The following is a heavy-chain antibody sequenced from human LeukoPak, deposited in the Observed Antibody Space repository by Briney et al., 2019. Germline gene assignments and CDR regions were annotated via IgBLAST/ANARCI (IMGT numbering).Heavy chain of an antibody. Sequence: GGSLRLSCAASGFAFIETWMSWVRQAPGKGLEWVGRVKSNIDGGTTDYSAPVKGRFTISRDDQKTTVFLQMNSLKTEDTAMYYCTTAALFYDRSGYPPFDSWGQGTLLTVSS. CDR1: GFAFIETW. V-gene: IGHV3-15*01. D-gene: IGHD3-22*01. CDR3: TTAALFYDRSGYPPFDS. CDR2: VKSNIDGGTT. J-gene: IGHJ4*02.